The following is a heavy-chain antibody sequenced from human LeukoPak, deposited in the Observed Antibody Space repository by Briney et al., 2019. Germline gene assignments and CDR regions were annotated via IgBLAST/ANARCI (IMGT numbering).Heavy chain of an antibody. D-gene: IGHD1-26*01. CDR1: GFTFSSYW. J-gene: IGHJ6*03. CDR2: IKRDGSEQ. V-gene: IGHV3-7*01. Sequence: GGSLSLSCVVSGFTFSSYWMGWVRQAPGKGLEWVANIKRDGSEQYYVDSVKGRFTVSRDNAKNSLSLQMDSLSAEDTAVYDCARIEGTSRSLTYYFYYMDVWGKGTTVTVSS. CDR3: ARIEGTSRSLTYYFYYMDV.